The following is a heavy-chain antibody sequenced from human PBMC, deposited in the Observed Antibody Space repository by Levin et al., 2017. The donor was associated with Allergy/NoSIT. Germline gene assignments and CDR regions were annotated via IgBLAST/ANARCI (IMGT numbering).Heavy chain of an antibody. CDR2: ISGSGGST. CDR3: AKDLRYSSSSTYYYGMDV. CDR1: GFTFSSYA. V-gene: IGHV3-23*01. Sequence: PGGSLRLSCAASGFTFSSYAMSWVRQAPGKGLEWVSAISGSGGSTYYADSVKGRFTISRDNSKNTLYLQMNSLRAGDTAVYYCAKDLRYSSSSTYYYGMDVWGQGTTVTVSS. D-gene: IGHD6-6*01. J-gene: IGHJ6*02.